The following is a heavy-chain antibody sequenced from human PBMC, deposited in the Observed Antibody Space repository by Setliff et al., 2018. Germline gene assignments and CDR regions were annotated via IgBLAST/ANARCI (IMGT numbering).Heavy chain of an antibody. CDR2: LYPNGNT. CDR1: GGSTNNYP. Sequence: SETLSLTCTVSGGSTNNYPWTWIRQPAGKGLERIGRLYPNGNTNYNPSLKRRVNMSADSSKNNLSLRLKYVTAADTAVYYCAREDWNGNAFDIWGPGTMVTVSS. D-gene: IGHD1-1*01. J-gene: IGHJ3*02. V-gene: IGHV4-4*07. CDR3: AREDWNGNAFDI.